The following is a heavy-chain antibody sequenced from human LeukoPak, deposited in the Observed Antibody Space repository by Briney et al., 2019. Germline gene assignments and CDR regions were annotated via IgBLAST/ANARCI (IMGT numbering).Heavy chain of an antibody. J-gene: IGHJ6*03. Sequence: ASVKVSCKASGYTFTGYYMHWVRQAPGQGLEWMGIINPSGGSTSYAQKFQGRVTMTRDTSTSTVYMELSSLRSEDTAVYYCARGFTVVVNYYYYYMDVWGKGTTVTISS. CDR2: INPSGGST. V-gene: IGHV1-46*01. CDR1: GYTFTGYY. D-gene: IGHD2-2*01. CDR3: ARGFTVVVNYYYYYMDV.